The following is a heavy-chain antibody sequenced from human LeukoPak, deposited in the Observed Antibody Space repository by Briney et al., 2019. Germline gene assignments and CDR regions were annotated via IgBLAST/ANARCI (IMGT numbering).Heavy chain of an antibody. J-gene: IGHJ4*02. V-gene: IGHV3-7*01. D-gene: IGHD6-19*01. CDR1: GFTFSSYW. CDR2: IKQDGSEK. CDR3: ARDGEQWLVALFDY. Sequence: GGSLRLSCAASGFTFSSYWMSWVRQAPGKGLEWVANIKQDGSEKYYVDSVKGRFTISGDNAKNSLYLQMNSLRAEDTAVYYCARDGEQWLVALFDYWGQGTLVTVSS.